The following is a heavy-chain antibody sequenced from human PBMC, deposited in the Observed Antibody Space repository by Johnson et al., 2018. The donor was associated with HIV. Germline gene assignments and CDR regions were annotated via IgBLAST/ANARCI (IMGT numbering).Heavy chain of an antibody. J-gene: IGHJ3*01. V-gene: IGHV3-9*01. CDR3: ATGGNAMYYDYVWGRSRSPDTFDV. CDR1: GFTFDDYA. CDR2: ISWNSGSI. D-gene: IGHD3-16*01. Sequence: VQLVESGGGLVQPGRSLRLSCAASGFTFDDYAMHWVRQAPGKGLEWVSGISWNSGSIGYADSVKGRFTISSDNAKNSLYLQMNSLRAEDTAVYYCATGGNAMYYDYVWGRSRSPDTFDVWGQGTMVTVSS.